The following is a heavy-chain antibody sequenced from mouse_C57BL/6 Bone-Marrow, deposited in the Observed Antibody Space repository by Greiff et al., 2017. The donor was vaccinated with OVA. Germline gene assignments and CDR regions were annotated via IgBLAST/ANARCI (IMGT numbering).Heavy chain of an antibody. V-gene: IGHV1-63*01. CDR2: IYPGGGYT. CDR3: ARRGGSYYGSSYWYFDV. Sequence: VKLVASGAELVRPGTSVKMSCKASGYTFTNYWIGWAKQRPGHGLEWIGDIYPGGGYTNYNEKFKGKATLTADKSSSTAYMQFSSLTSEDSAIYYCARRGGSYYGSSYWYFDVWGTGTTVTVSS. D-gene: IGHD1-1*01. CDR1: GYTFTNYW. J-gene: IGHJ1*03.